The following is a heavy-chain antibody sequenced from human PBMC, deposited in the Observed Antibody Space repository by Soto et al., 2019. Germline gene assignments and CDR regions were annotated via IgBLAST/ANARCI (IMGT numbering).Heavy chain of an antibody. CDR2: ISYDGSNK. J-gene: IGHJ4*02. D-gene: IGHD2-21*01. CDR3: AKYCCIVVVSSPYAD. V-gene: IGHV3-30*18. Sequence: QVQLVESGGGVVQPGRSLRLSCAASGFTFSSYGMHWVRQAPGKGLEWVAVISYDGSNKYYADSVKGRFTISRDNSKNTLYLPMNCLRVADPSVYYCAKYCCIVVVSSPYADGGQGTLVTVFS. CDR1: GFTFSSYG.